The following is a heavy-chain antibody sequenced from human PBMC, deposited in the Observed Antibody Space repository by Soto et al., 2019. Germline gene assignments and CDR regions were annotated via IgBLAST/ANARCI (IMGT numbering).Heavy chain of an antibody. V-gene: IGHV3-48*01. Sequence: GGSLRLSCAASGFTFSTYTLNWVRQAPGKGLEWLAYISSTGTTISYADSVKGRFTISKDNANNSLYLQMNSLRAEDTAVYYGARDGGRHIDYWGQGTLVTVSS. CDR1: GFTFSTYT. J-gene: IGHJ4*02. CDR2: ISSTGTTI. D-gene: IGHD2-15*01. CDR3: ARDGGRHIDY.